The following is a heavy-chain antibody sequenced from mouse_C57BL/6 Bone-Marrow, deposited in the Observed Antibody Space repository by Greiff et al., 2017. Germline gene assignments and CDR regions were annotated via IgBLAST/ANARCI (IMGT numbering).Heavy chain of an antibody. CDR3: ARRGVVDDY. V-gene: IGHV5-12*01. D-gene: IGHD1-1*01. J-gene: IGHJ2*01. CDR1: GFTFSDYY. CDR2: ISNGGGST. Sequence: DVMLVESGGGLVQPGGSLKLSCAASGFTFSDYYMYWVRQTPEKRLEWVAYISNGGGSTYYPDTVKGRFTISRDNAKNTLYLQMSRLKSEDTAMYYCARRGVVDDYWGQGTTLTVSS.